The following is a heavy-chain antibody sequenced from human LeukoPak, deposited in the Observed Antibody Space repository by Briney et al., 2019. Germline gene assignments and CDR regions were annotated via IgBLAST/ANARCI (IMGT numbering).Heavy chain of an antibody. V-gene: IGHV1-69*01. D-gene: IGHD3-10*01. Sequence: GASVKVSCKASGGTFSSYAISWVRQAPGQGLEWMGGIIPIFGTANYAQKFQGRVTITADESTSTAYMELSSLRSEDTAVYYCARDQGSGSPQFSYYYGMDVWGQGTTVTVSS. CDR2: IIPIFGTA. CDR1: GGTFSSYA. J-gene: IGHJ6*02. CDR3: ARDQGSGSPQFSYYYGMDV.